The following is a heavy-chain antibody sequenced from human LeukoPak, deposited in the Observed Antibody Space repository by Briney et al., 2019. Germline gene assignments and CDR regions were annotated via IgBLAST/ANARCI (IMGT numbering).Heavy chain of an antibody. J-gene: IGHJ4*02. D-gene: IGHD6-19*01. CDR1: GFTFSSYG. V-gene: IGHV3-30*18. Sequence: PGGSLRLSCAASGFTFSSYGMHWVRQAPGKGLEWVAVISYDGSNKYYADSVKGRFTISRDNSKNTLYLQMNSLRAEDTAVYYCAKGHSSGWYNGALGCGYWGQGTLVTVSS. CDR3: AKGHSSGWYNGALGCGY. CDR2: ISYDGSNK.